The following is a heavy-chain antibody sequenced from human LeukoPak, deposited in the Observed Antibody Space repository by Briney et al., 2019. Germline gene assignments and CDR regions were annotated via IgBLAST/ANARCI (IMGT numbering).Heavy chain of an antibody. D-gene: IGHD6-13*01. CDR2: INKDGSEQ. CDR3: TRGGATSSWYWFF. CDR1: GFTFSSHW. Sequence: GGSLRLSCAASGFTFSSHWMTWVRQAPGKGPEWVASINKDGSEQYYVDSVKGRFTISRDNAKNSLSLQVSSLRAEDTAVYYCTRGGATSSWYWFFWGRGTLVTVSS. V-gene: IGHV3-7*01. J-gene: IGHJ4*02.